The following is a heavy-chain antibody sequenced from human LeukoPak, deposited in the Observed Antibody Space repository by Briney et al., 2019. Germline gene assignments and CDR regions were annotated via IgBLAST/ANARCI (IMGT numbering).Heavy chain of an antibody. V-gene: IGHV3-23*01. CDR3: ANGNRCTSPNCLGYYYFYMDV. Sequence: GGSLRLSCAASGFTFSSEAMSWVRQAPGKRLEWVSTIDVSGGNTHYSHPVKGRVTISRDNSKNTLYLQMNSLRAEDTAVYYCANGNRCTSPNCLGYYYFYMDVWGKGTTVTVSS. D-gene: IGHD2-8*01. CDR1: GFTFSSEA. CDR2: IDVSGGNT. J-gene: IGHJ6*03.